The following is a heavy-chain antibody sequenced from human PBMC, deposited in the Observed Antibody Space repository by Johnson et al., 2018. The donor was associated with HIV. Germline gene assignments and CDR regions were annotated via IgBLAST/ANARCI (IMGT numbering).Heavy chain of an antibody. CDR3: AREANAFDI. CDR2: IMQDGSET. Sequence: VQLVESGGGAVQPGRSLRLSCVASGFTLSSYWMSWVRQAPGKGLEWVANIMQDGSETYYVDSVKGRFTISRDNAKNSLYLQMNSLRAEDTAVYYCAREANAFDIWGQGTMVTVSS. V-gene: IGHV3-7*01. CDR1: GFTLSSYW. J-gene: IGHJ3*02.